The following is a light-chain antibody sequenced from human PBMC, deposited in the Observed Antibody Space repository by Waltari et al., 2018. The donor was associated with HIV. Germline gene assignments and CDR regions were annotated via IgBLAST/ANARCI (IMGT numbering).Light chain of an antibody. J-gene: IGKJ1*01. CDR2: AAS. V-gene: IGKV1-27*01. CDR1: QVISNY. Sequence: IQMTPSPSSPSPSVGDRISITCRAGQVISNYLAWYQQAPGKVPKLLISAASTLQSGGTSRFSGRGSGTDFILTISSRQPEDVGTYYCQKYGSAPWTFGQGTKVAIK. CDR3: QKYGSAPWT.